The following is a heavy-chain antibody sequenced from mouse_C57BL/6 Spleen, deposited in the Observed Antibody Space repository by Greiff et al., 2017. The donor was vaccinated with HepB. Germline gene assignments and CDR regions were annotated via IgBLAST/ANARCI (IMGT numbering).Heavy chain of an antibody. V-gene: IGHV1-52*01. CDR2: IDPSDSET. Sequence: QVQLQQPGAELVRPGSSVKLSCKASGYTFTSYWMHWVKQRPIQGLEWIGNIDPSDSETHYNQKFKDKATLTVDKSSSTAYMQLSSLTSEDSAVYFCARGSYSYSYAMDYWGQGTSVTVSS. CDR3: ARGSYSYSYAMDY. D-gene: IGHD2-12*01. CDR1: GYTFTSYW. J-gene: IGHJ4*01.